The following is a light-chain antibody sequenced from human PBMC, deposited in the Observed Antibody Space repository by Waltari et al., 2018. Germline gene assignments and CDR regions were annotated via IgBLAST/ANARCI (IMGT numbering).Light chain of an antibody. CDR2: YQSDSDK. V-gene: IGLV5-45*01. CDR1: SGIDVDMYR. CDR3: LIWHNSAWV. Sequence: QAVLTQPASLSASPGASASLTCTLRSGIDVDMYRIYWSQQKPGSPPRLLLWYQSDSDKQQGSGVPSRFSGSKDASANAGILVISGLQSEDEAEYYCLIWHNSAWVFGGGTKLTVL. J-gene: IGLJ3*02.